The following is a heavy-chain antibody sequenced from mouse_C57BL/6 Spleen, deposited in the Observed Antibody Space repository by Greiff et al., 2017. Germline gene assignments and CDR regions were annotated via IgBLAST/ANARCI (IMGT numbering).Heavy chain of an antibody. D-gene: IGHD4-1*01. CDR1: GYTFTSYW. CDR2: IYPGSGST. J-gene: IGHJ2*01. Sequence: QVQLQQPGAELVKPGASVKMSCKASGYTFTSYWITWVKQRPGQGLEWIGDIYPGSGSTNYNEKFKSKATLTVDTSSSTAYMQLSSLSSEDSAVXYCARPQAGTRYSFDYWGQGTTLTVSS. V-gene: IGHV1-55*01. CDR3: ARPQAGTRYSFDY.